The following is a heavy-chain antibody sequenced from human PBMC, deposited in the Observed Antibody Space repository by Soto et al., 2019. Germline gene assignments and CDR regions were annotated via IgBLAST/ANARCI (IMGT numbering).Heavy chain of an antibody. V-gene: IGHV4-4*02. CDR1: GGSISSSNW. CDR3: ARGPGIAVAGTGYYYGMDV. D-gene: IGHD6-19*01. CDR2: IYHSGST. J-gene: IGHJ6*02. Sequence: SETLSLTGSVSGGSISSSNWWSWVRQPPGEGLEWIGEIYHSGSTNYNPSLKSRVTISVDKSKNQFSLKLSSVTAADTAVYYCARGPGIAVAGTGYYYGMDVWGQGTTVTVSS.